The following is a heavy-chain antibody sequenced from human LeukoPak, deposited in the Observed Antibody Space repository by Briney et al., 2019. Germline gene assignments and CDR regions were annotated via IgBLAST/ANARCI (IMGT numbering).Heavy chain of an antibody. CDR3: ARQSLYYYYMDV. CDR2: IYYSGST. V-gene: IGHV4-39*01. CDR1: GGSISSSSYY. Sequence: PSETLSLTCTVSGGSISSSSYYWGWIRQPPGKGLEWIGNIYYSGSTYYNPSLKSRVTISVDTSKNQFSLKLSSVTAADTAVYYCARQSLYYYYMDVWGKGTTVTISS. J-gene: IGHJ6*03.